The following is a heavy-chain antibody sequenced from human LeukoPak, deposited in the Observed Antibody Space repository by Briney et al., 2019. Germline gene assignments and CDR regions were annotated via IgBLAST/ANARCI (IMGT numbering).Heavy chain of an antibody. V-gene: IGHV4-59*12. D-gene: IGHD6-19*01. J-gene: IGHJ5*02. CDR2: IYYSGST. CDR1: GGSISSYY. Sequence: TPSETLSLTCTVSGGSISSYYWNWIRQPPGKRLEWIGYIYYSGSTRYNLSLKSRVTISVDTSKNQFSLNLRSVTAADTAVYYCARDRKQWLRGPFDPWGQGTLVTVSS. CDR3: ARDRKQWLRGPFDP.